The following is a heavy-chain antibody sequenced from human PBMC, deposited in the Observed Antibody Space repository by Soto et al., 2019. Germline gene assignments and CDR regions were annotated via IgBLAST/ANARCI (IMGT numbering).Heavy chain of an antibody. D-gene: IGHD3-10*01. J-gene: IGHJ4*02. CDR2: ISGSGSST. CDR1: GFTFSSYA. Sequence: GGSLRLSCAASGFTFSSYAMSWVRQAPGKGLEWVSAISGSGSSTYYADTVKGRFTISRDNAKNSLYLQMNSLRAEDTAVYYCAREFASGSPNYDYWGLGTLVTVSS. CDR3: AREFASGSPNYDY. V-gene: IGHV3-23*01.